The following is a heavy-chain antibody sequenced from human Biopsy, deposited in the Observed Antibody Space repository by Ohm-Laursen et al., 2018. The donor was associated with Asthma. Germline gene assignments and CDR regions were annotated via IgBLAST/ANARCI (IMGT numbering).Heavy chain of an antibody. Sequence: SVKVSCNASGGSFSNFAISWVRQAPRQGLEWMGGLISDLGSADYAQMFEGRVTITADESTSTAYMELSSLRSEDTAVYYCARGYSGSDRIVYYYSGMEVWGQGTTVTVSS. CDR1: GGSFSNFA. CDR3: ARGYSGSDRIVYYYSGMEV. CDR2: LISDLGSA. J-gene: IGHJ6*02. V-gene: IGHV1-69*13. D-gene: IGHD5-12*01.